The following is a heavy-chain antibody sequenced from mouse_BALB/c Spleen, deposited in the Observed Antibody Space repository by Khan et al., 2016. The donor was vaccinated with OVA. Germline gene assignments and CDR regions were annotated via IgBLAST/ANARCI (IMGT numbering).Heavy chain of an antibody. V-gene: IGHV1S132*01. CDR2: IYPGTDNT. J-gene: IGHJ2*01. CDR3: AREEALYYFDY. Sequence: VQLQESGAELVRPGASVKLSCKTSGYIFTSYWIHWVKQRSGQGLEWIARIYPGTDNTYYSEKLKDKATLTADKSSNTTYMLLSSLKSEDSAVYFCAREEALYYFDYWGQGTTLTVSS. CDR1: GYIFTSYW. D-gene: IGHD3-2*02.